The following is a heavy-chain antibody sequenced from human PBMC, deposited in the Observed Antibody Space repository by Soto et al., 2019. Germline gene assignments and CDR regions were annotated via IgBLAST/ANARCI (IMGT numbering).Heavy chain of an antibody. D-gene: IGHD5-12*01. CDR2: ISYDGSNK. CDR1: GFTFSSYA. CDR3: ARDRMLSPRYSGYDSYYYYGMDV. Sequence: LRLSCAASGFTFSSYAMHWVRQAPGKGLEWVAVISYDGSNKYYADSVKGRFTISRDSSKNTLYLQMNSLRAEDTAVYYCARDRMLSPRYSGYDSYYYYGMDVWGQGTTVTVSS. J-gene: IGHJ6*02. V-gene: IGHV3-30-3*01.